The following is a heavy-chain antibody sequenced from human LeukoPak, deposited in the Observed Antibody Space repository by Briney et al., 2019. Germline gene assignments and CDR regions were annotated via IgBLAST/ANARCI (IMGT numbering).Heavy chain of an antibody. D-gene: IGHD6-19*01. CDR1: GFTFSSFN. Sequence: PGGSLRLSCAASGFTFSSFNMNWVRQTPGKGLEWVSSISSRQNDVQYADSLEGRFTISRDNAKNSLYLQMNTLRAEDTAVYFCAREVGSGWNYFDLWGQGTLVTVPS. CDR2: ISSRQNDV. CDR3: AREVGSGWNYFDL. V-gene: IGHV3-21*01. J-gene: IGHJ4*02.